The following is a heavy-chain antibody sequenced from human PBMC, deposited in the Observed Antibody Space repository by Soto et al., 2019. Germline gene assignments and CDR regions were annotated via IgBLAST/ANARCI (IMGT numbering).Heavy chain of an antibody. CDR1: GDSISRRSYS. D-gene: IGHD6-6*01. Sequence: GDSISRRSYSWAWIRQPPGKGLEWIGSIYYSGSTYFNPSLSSRVTLSVDTSKSQFSLKLNSVTAADTAVYYCARVISSSSSLGLRYYYYGMDVWGQGTTVTVSS. J-gene: IGHJ6*02. CDR2: IYYSGST. V-gene: IGHV4-39*01. CDR3: ARVISSSSSLGLRYYYYGMDV.